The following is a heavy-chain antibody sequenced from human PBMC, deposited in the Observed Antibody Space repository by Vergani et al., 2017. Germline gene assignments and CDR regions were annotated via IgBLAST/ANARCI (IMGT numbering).Heavy chain of an antibody. V-gene: IGHV1-69*13. CDR1: GGTFSSYA. CDR2: IIPIFGTA. J-gene: IGHJ6*02. D-gene: IGHD2-21*02. Sequence: QVQLVQSGAEMKKPGSSVKVSCKASGGTFSSYAISWVRQAPGQGLEWMGRIIPIFGTANYAQKFQGRVTITADESTSTAYMELSSLRSEDTAVYYCASDSYCGGDCYSPRPYYYYGMDVWGQGTTVTVSS. CDR3: ASDSYCGGDCYSPRPYYYYGMDV.